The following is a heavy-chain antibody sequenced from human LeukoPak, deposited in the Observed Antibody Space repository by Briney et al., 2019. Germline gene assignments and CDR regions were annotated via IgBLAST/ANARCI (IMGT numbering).Heavy chain of an antibody. CDR1: GGSISSYF. CDR2: IYYSGSN. V-gene: IGHV4-59*01. CDR3: AREARRDGYNVRSFRSWFDP. J-gene: IGHJ5*02. Sequence: WETLSLPCTVSGGSISSYFWIWIRQPPGKGLEWIGYIYYSGSNNYSPSLKRRVTISVDTSQNQFYLQLCSVTAADTAVYYCAREARRDGYNVRSFRSWFDPWGQGTLVTVSS. D-gene: IGHD5-24*01.